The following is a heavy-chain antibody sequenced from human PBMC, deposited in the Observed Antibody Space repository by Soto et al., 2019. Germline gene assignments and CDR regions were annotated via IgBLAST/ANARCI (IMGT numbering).Heavy chain of an antibody. D-gene: IGHD2-21*02. V-gene: IGHV1-18*01. CDR1: GYTFTSYG. Sequence: QVQLVQSGAEVKKPGASVKVSCKASGYTFTSYGISWVRQAPGQGLEWMGWISAYNGNTNYAQKLQGRVTMTTDTSTSTAYTEWRRLRSDDTALYYFARWGPAYCAGDCRTKGNWFDPGGQGTLVTVAA. CDR2: ISAYNGNT. CDR3: ARWGPAYCAGDCRTKGNWFDP. J-gene: IGHJ5*02.